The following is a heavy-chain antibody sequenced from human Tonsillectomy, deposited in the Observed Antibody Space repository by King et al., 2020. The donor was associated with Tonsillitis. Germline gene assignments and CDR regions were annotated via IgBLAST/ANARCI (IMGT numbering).Heavy chain of an antibody. V-gene: IGHV1-18*04. CDR1: GYTFTRDG. Sequence: QVQLVESGAEVKKPGASVKVSCKASGYTFTRDGISWVRQAPGQGLEWIGWISAYTGYTNFAQKLQGRVTMTTDTSTSTAYMELRSLRSDDTAVYYCARVEPVAGTGPYFDYWGQGTLVTVSS. J-gene: IGHJ4*02. CDR3: ARVEPVAGTGPYFDY. D-gene: IGHD6-19*01. CDR2: ISAYTGYT.